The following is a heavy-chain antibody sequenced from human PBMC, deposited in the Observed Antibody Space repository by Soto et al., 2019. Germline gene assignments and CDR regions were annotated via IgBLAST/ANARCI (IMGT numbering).Heavy chain of an antibody. Sequence: EESLRLSCAASGFTFSSYAMSWVRQAPGKGLKWVSAISGSGGSTYYADSVKGRFTISRDNSKNTLYLQMNSLRAEDTAVYYCAKDLFKYYDILTGYRAFDIWGQGTMVTV. CDR1: GFTFSSYA. CDR2: ISGSGGST. CDR3: AKDLFKYYDILTGYRAFDI. V-gene: IGHV3-23*01. J-gene: IGHJ3*02. D-gene: IGHD3-9*01.